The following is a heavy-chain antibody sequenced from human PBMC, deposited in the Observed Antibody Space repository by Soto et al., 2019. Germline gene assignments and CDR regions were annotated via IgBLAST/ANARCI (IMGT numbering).Heavy chain of an antibody. D-gene: IGHD6-19*01. J-gene: IGHJ4*02. V-gene: IGHV2-5*01. CDR3: AHRPGGSGWRYYFDY. Sequence: SGPTLVNATQTLTLTCSFSGFSLTSTGVGVGWFRQPPGKALEWLGLTYWNDDDRYRSSLRSRLTITKDTSKNQVVLTMTNMDPEDTATYYCAHRPGGSGWRYYFDYWGQGTLVTVSS. CDR2: TYWNDDD. CDR1: GFSLTSTGVG.